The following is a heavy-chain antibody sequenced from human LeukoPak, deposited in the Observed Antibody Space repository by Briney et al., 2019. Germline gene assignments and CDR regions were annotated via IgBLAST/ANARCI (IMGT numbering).Heavy chain of an antibody. Sequence: GGSQRLSCAASGFTFSSYGMHWVRQAPGKGLEWVAFIRYDGSNKYYADSVKGRFTISRDNSKNTLYLQMNSLRAEDTAVYYCAKETYDYGDTTVPGSFDYWGQGTLVTVSS. D-gene: IGHD4-17*01. CDR3: AKETYDYGDTTVPGSFDY. V-gene: IGHV3-30*02. CDR1: GFTFSSYG. J-gene: IGHJ4*02. CDR2: IRYDGSNK.